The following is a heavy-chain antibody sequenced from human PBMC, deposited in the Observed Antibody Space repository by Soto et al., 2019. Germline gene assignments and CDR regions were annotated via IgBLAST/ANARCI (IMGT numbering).Heavy chain of an antibody. V-gene: IGHV1-69*13. J-gene: IGHJ6*02. CDR3: AKGSSGGAINYYYYYGMDV. CDR2: IIPIFGTA. Sequence: GASVKVACKASGGTFSSYASSWVRQATGQGLEWMGGIIPIFGTANYAQKFQGRVTITADESTSTAYMELSSLRSEDTAVYYSAKGSSGGAINYYYYYGMDVWGQGTTVTVSS. CDR1: GGTFSSYA. D-gene: IGHD6-19*01.